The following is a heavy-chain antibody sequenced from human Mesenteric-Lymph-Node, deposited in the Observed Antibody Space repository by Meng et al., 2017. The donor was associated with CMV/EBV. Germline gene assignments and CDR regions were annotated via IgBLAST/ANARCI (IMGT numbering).Heavy chain of an antibody. CDR2: IRYDGSNK. Sequence: SGFTFSRYGMHWVRQPPGKGLEWVAFIRYDGSNKYYADSVKGRFIISRDNSKNTLYLQMNSLRGEDTAVYSCAKDLSMTADGTYFDYWGQGTLVTVSS. D-gene: IGHD6-13*01. J-gene: IGHJ4*02. CDR1: GFTFSRYG. V-gene: IGHV3-30*02. CDR3: AKDLSMTADGTYFDY.